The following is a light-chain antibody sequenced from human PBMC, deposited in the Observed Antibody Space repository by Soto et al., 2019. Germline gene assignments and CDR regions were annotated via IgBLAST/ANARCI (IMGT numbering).Light chain of an antibody. Sequence: EIVLTQSPGTLSLSPGERATLSCRASHSVSSSYLAWYQQKPGQAPRLLIYGASSRATGIPDRFSGSRSGTDFTLTISRLEPEDFAVYYCQQYGSSPDTFGQGTKLEIK. CDR1: HSVSSSY. V-gene: IGKV3-20*01. CDR2: GAS. CDR3: QQYGSSPDT. J-gene: IGKJ2*01.